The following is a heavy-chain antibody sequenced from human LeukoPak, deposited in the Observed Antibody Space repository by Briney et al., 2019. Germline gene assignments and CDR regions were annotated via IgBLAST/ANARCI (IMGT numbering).Heavy chain of an antibody. CDR3: ANSLTVTTVNWFDP. CDR2: ITGSGGST. J-gene: IGHJ5*02. CDR1: GFTFTSYA. V-gene: IGHV3-23*01. D-gene: IGHD4-11*01. Sequence: GGSLRLSCAASGFTFTSYAMSWVRQPPGKGLEWVSAITGSGGSTYYADSVKGRFTMSRDNSKNTLYLQMNSLRAEDTAVYYCANSLTVTTVNWFDPWGQGTLVTVSS.